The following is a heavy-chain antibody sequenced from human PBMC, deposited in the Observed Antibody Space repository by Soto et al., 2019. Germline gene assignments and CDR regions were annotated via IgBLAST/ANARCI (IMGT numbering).Heavy chain of an antibody. D-gene: IGHD6-19*01. V-gene: IGHV3-7*04. CDR3: AKGTQEGWLVDY. J-gene: IGHJ4*02. Sequence: EVQLVESGGGLVQPGGSLRLSCAASGFNFSSYWMSWVRQAPGKGLEWVDNIKQDGSEKYYVESVKGRFTISRDNAKNSLYLQLNSLRAEDTAVYYCAKGTQEGWLVDYWGQGTLVTVSS. CDR2: IKQDGSEK. CDR1: GFNFSSYW.